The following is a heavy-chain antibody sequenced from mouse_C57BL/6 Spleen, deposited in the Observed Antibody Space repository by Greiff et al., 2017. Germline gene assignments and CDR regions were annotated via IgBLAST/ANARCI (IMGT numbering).Heavy chain of an antibody. D-gene: IGHD1-1*01. J-gene: IGHJ1*03. CDR1: GYTFTSYW. CDR2: IDPNSGGT. CDR3: ARGAFTTVVAKDWYFDV. Sequence: VQLQQPGAELVKPGASVKLSCKASGYTFTSYWMHWVKQRPGRGLEWIGRIDPNSGGTKYNEKFKSKATLTVDKPSSTAYMQLSSLTSEDSAVYYCARGAFTTVVAKDWYFDVWGTGTTVTVSS. V-gene: IGHV1-72*01.